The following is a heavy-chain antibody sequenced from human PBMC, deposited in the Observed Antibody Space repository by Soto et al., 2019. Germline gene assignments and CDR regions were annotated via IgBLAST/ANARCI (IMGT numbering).Heavy chain of an antibody. CDR1: GFTFSAYA. Sequence: EVQLLESGGGLVQPGGSLRLSCAASGFTFSAYAMGWVRQAPGKGLEWVSTIHGGGGATHYADSVKGRFTISRDDSKKTLYAQMNSLRAEDTAVYYSAKFEGHPLEYWYLDFWGRGTLVTVSS. J-gene: IGHJ2*01. D-gene: IGHD1-1*01. CDR2: IHGGGGAT. V-gene: IGHV3-23*01. CDR3: AKFEGHPLEYWYLDF.